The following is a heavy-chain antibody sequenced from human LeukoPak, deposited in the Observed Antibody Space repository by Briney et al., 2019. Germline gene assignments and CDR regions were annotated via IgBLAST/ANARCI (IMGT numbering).Heavy chain of an antibody. D-gene: IGHD6-13*01. Sequence: GGSLRLSCAASGFTFSTYWMTWVRQAPGKGLEWVANIKQDGSEKYFVDSVKGRFSISRDNAKNSLYLQMNSLRTEDTAVYYCVSGRQLVPWGQGTLVTVSS. CDR2: IKQDGSEK. CDR3: VSGRQLVP. J-gene: IGHJ5*02. V-gene: IGHV3-7*01. CDR1: GFTFSTYW.